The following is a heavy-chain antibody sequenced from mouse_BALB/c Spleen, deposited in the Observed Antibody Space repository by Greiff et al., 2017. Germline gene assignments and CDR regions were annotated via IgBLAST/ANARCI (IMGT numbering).Heavy chain of an antibody. D-gene: IGHD1-1*01. CDR1: GYSITSDYA. J-gene: IGHJ1*01. V-gene: IGHV3-2*02. CDR3: AFTTVVATLHWYFDV. Sequence: EVKLEESGPGLVKPSQSLSLTCTVTGYSITSDYAWNWIRQFPGNKLEWMGYISYSGSTSYNPSLKSRISITRDTSKNQFFLQLNSVTTEDTATYYCAFTTVVATLHWYFDVWGAGTTVTVSS. CDR2: ISYSGST.